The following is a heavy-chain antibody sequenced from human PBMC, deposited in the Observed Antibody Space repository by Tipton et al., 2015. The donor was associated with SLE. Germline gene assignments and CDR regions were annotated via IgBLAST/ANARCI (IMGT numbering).Heavy chain of an antibody. V-gene: IGHV4-39*07. J-gene: IGHJ6*03. Sequence: TLSLTCFVSGASVRSTSYHWGWIRQPPGKGLEWIGNIYYDGSAYYTPSLESRVSISVDTSKNQVSLRLASVSAADTAVYYCARESWDYYYMDVWGNGTTVRLL. CDR3: ARESWDYYYMDV. CDR1: GASVRSTSYH. D-gene: IGHD7-27*01. CDR2: IYYDGSA.